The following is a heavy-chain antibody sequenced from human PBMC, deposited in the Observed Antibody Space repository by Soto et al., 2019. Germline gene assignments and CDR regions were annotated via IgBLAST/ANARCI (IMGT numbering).Heavy chain of an antibody. CDR1: GYTFTSYG. V-gene: IGHV1-18*01. CDR2: ISAYNGNT. J-gene: IGHJ4*02. CDR3: ARGFQEMATITPYYFDY. Sequence: XSVKVSCKASGYTFTSYGISWVRQAPGQGLEWMGWISAYNGNTNYAQKLQGRVTMTTDTSTSTAYMELRSLRSDDTAVYYCARGFQEMATITPYYFDYWGKGTLVTVSS. D-gene: IGHD5-12*01.